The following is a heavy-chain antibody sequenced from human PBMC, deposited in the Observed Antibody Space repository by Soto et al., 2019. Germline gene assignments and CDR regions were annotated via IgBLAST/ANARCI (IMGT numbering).Heavy chain of an antibody. V-gene: IGHV4-4*02. Sequence: QVQLQESGPGLVKPSGTLSLTCAVSGGSISSSNWWSWVRQPPGKGLEWIGEIYPSGSTNYNPSLKSRVTTSVDKYKNQFSRELRSVNAAATAEYYCARAREGVVTRCWFDPWGQGTLVTVS. CDR3: ARAREGVVTRCWFDP. D-gene: IGHD3-3*01. CDR2: IYPSGST. CDR1: GGSISSSNW. J-gene: IGHJ5*02.